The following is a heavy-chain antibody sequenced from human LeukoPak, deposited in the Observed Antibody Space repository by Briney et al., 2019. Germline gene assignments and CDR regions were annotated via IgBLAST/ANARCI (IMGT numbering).Heavy chain of an antibody. Sequence: ASVKVSCKVSGYTPTELSMHWVRQAPGQRLEWMGWINAGNGNTKYSQKFQGRVTITRDTSASTAYMELSSLRSEDTAVYYCARDSKYRSIDYWGQGTLVTVSS. CDR1: GYTPTELS. J-gene: IGHJ4*02. D-gene: IGHD1-14*01. CDR2: INAGNGNT. CDR3: ARDSKYRSIDY. V-gene: IGHV1-3*01.